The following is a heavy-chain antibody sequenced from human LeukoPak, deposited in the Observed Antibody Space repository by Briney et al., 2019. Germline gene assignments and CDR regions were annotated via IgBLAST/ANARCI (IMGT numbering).Heavy chain of an antibody. CDR1: GFTFHDYA. Sequence: GGSLSLSCAASGFTFHDYAMHWVRQAPGKGLEWVSGISWNSGNIVYADSVKGRFTISRDNAKNSLYLQMDSLRAEDMALYYCAKGHTIITMTTFDYWSQGTLVTVSS. V-gene: IGHV3-9*03. D-gene: IGHD4-17*01. CDR3: AKGHTIITMTTFDY. J-gene: IGHJ4*02. CDR2: ISWNSGNI.